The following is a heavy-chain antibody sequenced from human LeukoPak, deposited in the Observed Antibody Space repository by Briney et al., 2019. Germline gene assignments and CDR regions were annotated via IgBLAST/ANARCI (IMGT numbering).Heavy chain of an antibody. CDR3: AREPTAMVLFDP. D-gene: IGHD5-18*01. J-gene: IGHJ5*02. CDR2: IIPILGIA. CDR1: GGTFSSYA. Sequence: SVKVSCKASGGTFSSYAISWVRQAPGQGLEWMGRIIPILGIANYAQKFQGRVTITADKSTSTAYMELSSLRSEDTAVYYCAREPTAMVLFDPWGQGTLVTVSS. V-gene: IGHV1-69*04.